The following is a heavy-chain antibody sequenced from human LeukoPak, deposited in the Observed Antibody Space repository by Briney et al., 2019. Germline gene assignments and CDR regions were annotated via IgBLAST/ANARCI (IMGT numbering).Heavy chain of an antibody. V-gene: IGHV1-18*01. CDR3: ARDYDSSGYYPLRRFDY. J-gene: IGHJ4*02. CDR1: GYTFASYD. CDR2: ISGYNGNT. D-gene: IGHD3-22*01. Sequence: ASVKVSCKASGYTFASYDFNWLRQATGQGLEWMGWISGYNGNTNYAQKLQGRVTMTTDTSTSTAYMELRSLGSDDTAVYYCARDYDSSGYYPLRRFDYWGQGTLVTVSS.